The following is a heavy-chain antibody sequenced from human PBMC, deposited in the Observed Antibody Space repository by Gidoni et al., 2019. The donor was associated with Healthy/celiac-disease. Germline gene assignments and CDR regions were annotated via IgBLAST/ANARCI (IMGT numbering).Heavy chain of an antibody. D-gene: IGHD3-3*01. V-gene: IGHV4-34*01. CDR2: INHSGST. J-gene: IGHJ4*02. Sequence: QVQLQQWGAGLLKPSETLSLTCAVDGGSFSGYYWSWIRQPPGKGLEWIGEINHSGSTNYNPSLQSRVTISVDTSKNQFSLKLSSVTAADTAVYYCARGRKRFLEWSIPPDYWGQGTLVTVSS. CDR1: GGSFSGYY. CDR3: ARGRKRFLEWSIPPDY.